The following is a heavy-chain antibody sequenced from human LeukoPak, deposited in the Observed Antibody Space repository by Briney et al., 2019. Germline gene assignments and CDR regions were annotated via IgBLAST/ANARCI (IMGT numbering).Heavy chain of an antibody. CDR2: LYDSGST. D-gene: IGHD1-26*01. CDR1: GGSISSYY. V-gene: IGHV4-59*01. J-gene: IGHJ4*02. Sequence: SETLSLTCTVSGGSISSYYWSWIRQPPGKGLEWIGYLYDSGSTNYSPSLKSRVTISVDTSKNQFSLRLTSVTAADTAVYYCARHGGSYTFDFWGQGVLVTVSS. CDR3: ARHGGSYTFDF.